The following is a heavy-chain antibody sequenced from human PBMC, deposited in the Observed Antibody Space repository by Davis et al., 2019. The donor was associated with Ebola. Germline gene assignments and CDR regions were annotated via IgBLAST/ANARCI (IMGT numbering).Heavy chain of an antibody. CDR2: INPSDLST. CDR1: AYSFNRYA. V-gene: IGHV1-46*02. Sequence: AASVKVSCKASAYSFNRYAMNWVRQAPGQGLKWMGVINPSDLSTTYAQRFQGRATMTRDTSTSTVYMELSSLRSDDTAVYYCVTFLEQWLAYWGQGTLVTVSS. J-gene: IGHJ4*02. CDR3: VTFLEQWLAY. D-gene: IGHD6-19*01.